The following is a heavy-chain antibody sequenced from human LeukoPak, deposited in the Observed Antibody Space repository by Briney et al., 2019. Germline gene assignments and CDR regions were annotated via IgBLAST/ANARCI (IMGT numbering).Heavy chain of an antibody. Sequence: GGSLRLSCAASGFTFSSYAMSWVRHAPGRGLEWVSAISGSGGSTYYADSVKGRFTISRDNSKNTLYLQMSSLRAEDTAVYYCAKALGGSGSYYNLYYFDYWGQGTLVTVSS. CDR2: ISGSGGST. D-gene: IGHD3-10*01. V-gene: IGHV3-23*01. CDR1: GFTFSSYA. CDR3: AKALGGSGSYYNLYYFDY. J-gene: IGHJ4*02.